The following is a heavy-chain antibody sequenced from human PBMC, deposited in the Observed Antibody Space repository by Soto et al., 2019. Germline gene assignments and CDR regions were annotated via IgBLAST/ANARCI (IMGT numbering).Heavy chain of an antibody. D-gene: IGHD3-9*01. V-gene: IGHV5-51*01. CDR3: ARQADYNILTGYFYYFDY. J-gene: IGHJ4*02. CDR2: IYPGDSDA. Sequence: GESLKISCKSSGYSFTDYWIGWVRQIPGKGLEWMGIIYPGDSDARYSPSFQGQVTISVDTSINTAFLRWNSLTASDTAMYYCARQADYNILTGYFYYFDYWGQGSLVTVSS. CDR1: GYSFTDYW.